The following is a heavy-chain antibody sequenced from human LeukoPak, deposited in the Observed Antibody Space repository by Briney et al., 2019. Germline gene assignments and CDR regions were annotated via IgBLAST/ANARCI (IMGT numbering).Heavy chain of an antibody. V-gene: IGHV1-69*05. D-gene: IGHD5-12*01. J-gene: IGHJ4*02. CDR3: ASSGRGYSGDDSGFDY. CDR2: IIPIFGTA. Sequence: SVKVSCKASGGTFSSYAISWVRQAPGQGLEWMGGIIPIFGTANYAQKFQGRVTITTDESTSTAYMELSSLRSEDTAVYYCASSGRGYSGDDSGFDYWGQGTLVTVSS. CDR1: GGTFSSYA.